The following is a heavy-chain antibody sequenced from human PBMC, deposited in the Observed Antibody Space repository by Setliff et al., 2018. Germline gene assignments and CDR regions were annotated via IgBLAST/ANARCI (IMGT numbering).Heavy chain of an antibody. CDR1: GYPFISYD. Sequence: ASVKVSCKASGYPFISYDINWVRQAPGQGLEWMGWMNPNSGKTGYAQKFQGRVIMTRNTSISTAYLEMSRLKSEDTAVYYCARGSIVGPTRGDFDFWGLGTLVTVSS. CDR2: MNPNSGKT. V-gene: IGHV1-8*02. J-gene: IGHJ4*02. D-gene: IGHD1-26*01. CDR3: ARGSIVGPTRGDFDF.